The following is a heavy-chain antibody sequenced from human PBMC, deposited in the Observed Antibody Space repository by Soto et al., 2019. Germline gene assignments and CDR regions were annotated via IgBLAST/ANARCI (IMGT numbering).Heavy chain of an antibody. J-gene: IGHJ6*02. D-gene: IGHD6-13*01. CDR1: GGTFSSYA. V-gene: IGHV1-69*13. CDR3: ARDGGIAAAARKHYYYYGMDV. CDR2: VIPIFGTA. Sequence: SVKVSCKASGGTFSSYAISWVRQAPGQGLEWMGGVIPIFGTANYAQKFQGRVTITADESTSTAYMELSSLRSEDTAVYYCARDGGIAAAARKHYYYYGMDVWGQGTTVTVSS.